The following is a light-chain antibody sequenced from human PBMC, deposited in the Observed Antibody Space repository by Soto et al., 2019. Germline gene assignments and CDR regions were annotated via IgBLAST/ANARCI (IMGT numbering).Light chain of an antibody. CDR1: SSEVGGYNY. J-gene: IGLJ1*01. Sequence: SALTQPASVSGAPGQSITISCTGTSSEVGGYNYVSWYQQHPVKAPKLMIYDVTNRPSGVSDRFSGSKSGNTASLTISGLQAEDEADYYCSSYTSSSTPYVFGTGTKVTVL. CDR3: SSYTSSSTPYV. CDR2: DVT. V-gene: IGLV2-14*01.